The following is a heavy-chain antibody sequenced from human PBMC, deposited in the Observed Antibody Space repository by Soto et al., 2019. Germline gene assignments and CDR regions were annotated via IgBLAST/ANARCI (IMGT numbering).Heavy chain of an antibody. Sequence: QVQLVQSGAEVKKPGSSVEVSCKAPGGTFSSYAITWVRQAPGQGLEWMGDIIPMLGTTTYAQNFQGRVTITADESTSTAYMELRSLASGDTGVYFCARRRHCSGNSCSCYHHMGVWGQGTTVTVSS. D-gene: IGHD2-15*01. CDR3: ARRRHCSGNSCSCYHHMGV. V-gene: IGHV1-69*12. CDR2: IIPMLGTT. CDR1: GGTFSSYA. J-gene: IGHJ6*03.